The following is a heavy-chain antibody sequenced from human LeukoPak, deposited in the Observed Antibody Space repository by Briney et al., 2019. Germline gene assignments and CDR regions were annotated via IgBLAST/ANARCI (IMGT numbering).Heavy chain of an antibody. Sequence: GGPLRLSCAASGFTFDDYGMSWVRQAPGKGLEWVSGINWNGGSTGYADSVKGRFTISRDNAKNSLYLQMNSLRTEDTALYYCAKDGLSSSSWYYSWFDPWGQGTLVTVSS. J-gene: IGHJ5*02. V-gene: IGHV3-20*04. CDR1: GFTFDDYG. CDR2: INWNGGST. CDR3: AKDGLSSSSWYYSWFDP. D-gene: IGHD6-13*01.